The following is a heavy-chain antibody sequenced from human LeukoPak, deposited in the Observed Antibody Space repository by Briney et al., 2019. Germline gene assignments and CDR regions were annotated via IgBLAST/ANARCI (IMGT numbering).Heavy chain of an antibody. CDR1: GFTFSSYS. CDR3: ARGGHVLRFLEWLTS. J-gene: IGHJ4*02. D-gene: IGHD3-3*01. Sequence: GGSLRLSCAASGFTFSSYSMNWVRQAPGKGLEWVSYLSSSSSTIYYADSVKGRFTISRDNAKNSLYLQMNSLRDEDTAVYYCARGGHVLRFLEWLTSWGQGTLVTVSS. CDR2: LSSSSSTI. V-gene: IGHV3-48*02.